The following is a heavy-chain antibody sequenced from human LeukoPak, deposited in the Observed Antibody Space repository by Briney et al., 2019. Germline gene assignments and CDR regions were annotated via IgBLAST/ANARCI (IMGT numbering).Heavy chain of an antibody. CDR3: ARVTVVVPAATNWFDP. D-gene: IGHD2-2*01. Sequence: SETLSLTCTVSGGSISSGGYYWSWIRQHPGKGLEWIGYIYYSGSTYYNPSLKSRVTISVDTSENQFSLKLSSVTAADTAVYYCARVTVVVPAATNWFDPWGQGTLVTVSS. V-gene: IGHV4-31*03. CDR2: IYYSGST. J-gene: IGHJ5*02. CDR1: GGSISSGGYY.